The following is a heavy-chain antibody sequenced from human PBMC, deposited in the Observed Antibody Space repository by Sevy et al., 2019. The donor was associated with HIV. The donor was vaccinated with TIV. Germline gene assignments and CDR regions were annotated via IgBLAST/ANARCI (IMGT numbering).Heavy chain of an antibody. CDR3: VKEGDYAAFDI. V-gene: IGHV3-64D*06. CDR2: ISSNGGNT. Sequence: GESLKISCSASGFTFSSYAMHWVRQAPGKGLEYVSAISSNGGNTYYADSVKGRFTISRDNSKNTLYLQMSSLRAEDTAVYYCVKEGDYAAFDIWGQGTMVTVSS. D-gene: IGHD4-17*01. J-gene: IGHJ3*02. CDR1: GFTFSSYA.